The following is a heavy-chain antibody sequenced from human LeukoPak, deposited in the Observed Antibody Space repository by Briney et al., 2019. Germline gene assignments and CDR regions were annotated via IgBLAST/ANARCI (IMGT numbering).Heavy chain of an antibody. CDR1: GGSISNYY. J-gene: IGHJ3*01. Sequence: SETLSLTCTVSGGSISNYYWNWIRQPPGKGLEWVGYINYSGNTKYNPSLKSRVTISVDTSKNEFSLKLNSLTAADTAVYYCTRSKLGVGAAFDVWGRGTKVTASS. D-gene: IGHD3-3*02. CDR3: TRSKLGVGAAFDV. V-gene: IGHV4-59*01. CDR2: INYSGNT.